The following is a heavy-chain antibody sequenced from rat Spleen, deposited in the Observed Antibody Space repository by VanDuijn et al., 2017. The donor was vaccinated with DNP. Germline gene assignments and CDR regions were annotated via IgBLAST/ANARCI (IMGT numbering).Heavy chain of an antibody. J-gene: IGHJ1*01. V-gene: IGHV5-46*01. CDR3: ARGSGTYYWYFDF. CDR2: ITTSGGTT. D-gene: IGHD5-1*01. CDR1: GFTFSGFP. Sequence: EVQLVESGGGLLQPGGSMKLSCAASGFTFSGFPMAWVRQAPTKGLEWVATITTSGGTTYYRDSVKGRFIISRDNARNTLYLQMNSLRSEDTATYFCARGSGTYYWYFDFWGPGTMVTVSS.